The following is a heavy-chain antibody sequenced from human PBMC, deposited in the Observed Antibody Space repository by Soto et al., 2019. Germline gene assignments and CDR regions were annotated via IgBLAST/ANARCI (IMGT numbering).Heavy chain of an antibody. J-gene: IGHJ4*02. D-gene: IGHD1-1*01. CDR1: GGSITSSY. CDR2: IYDTGISGYTPST. CDR3: ARSTGTYFDY. Sequence: SETLSLTCTVSGGSITSSYWSWIRRPPGKGLEWIAYIYDTGISGYTPSTSYNPSLKSRVTISRDTSKNHLSLILGSVTAADTAMYYCARSTGTYFDYWGQGTPVTVSS. V-gene: IGHV4-59*12.